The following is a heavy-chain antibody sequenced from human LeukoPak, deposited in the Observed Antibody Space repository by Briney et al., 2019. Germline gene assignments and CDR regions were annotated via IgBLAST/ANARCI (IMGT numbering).Heavy chain of an antibody. Sequence: PAESLKISCKGSGYSFTSYWIGWVRQLPGKGLEWMGIIYPGDSDTRYSPSFQGQVTISADKSISTAYLQWSSLKASDTAMYYCARHGGRGSSWLDYYYYYYMDVWGKGTTVTVSS. CDR1: GYSFTSYW. J-gene: IGHJ6*03. CDR3: ARHGGRGSSWLDYYYYYYMDV. D-gene: IGHD6-13*01. CDR2: IYPGDSDT. V-gene: IGHV5-51*01.